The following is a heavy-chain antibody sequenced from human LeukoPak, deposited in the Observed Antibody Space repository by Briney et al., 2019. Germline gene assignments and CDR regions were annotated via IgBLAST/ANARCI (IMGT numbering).Heavy chain of an antibody. D-gene: IGHD1-7*01. Sequence: GGSLRHSCAASGFTFSSSWMHWVRQGPGKGLVWVARMNADGRTINYADSVKGRFTISRDNAKNTLYLQMNSLRTEDAAVYYCARAGNYYFDLWGRGTQVTVSS. CDR1: GFTFSSSW. V-gene: IGHV3-74*01. J-gene: IGHJ2*01. CDR2: MNADGRTI. CDR3: ARAGNYYFDL.